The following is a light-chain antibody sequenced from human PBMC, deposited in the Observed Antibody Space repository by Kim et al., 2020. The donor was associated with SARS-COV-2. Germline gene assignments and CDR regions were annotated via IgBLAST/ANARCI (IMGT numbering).Light chain of an antibody. CDR3: QQFGSSPPYS. Sequence: PGETVTLPHRAMQTVINNYLAWDQQRPGQAPRLLLYGASSRATGVPDRFSGGGSGTDFTLTISKLEPEDFAVYYCQQFGSSPPYSFGQGTKLEI. V-gene: IGKV3-20*01. CDR2: GAS. J-gene: IGKJ2*03. CDR1: QTVINNY.